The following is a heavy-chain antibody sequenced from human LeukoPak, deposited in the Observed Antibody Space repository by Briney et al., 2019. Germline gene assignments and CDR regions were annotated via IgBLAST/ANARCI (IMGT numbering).Heavy chain of an antibody. Sequence: SETLSLTCTVSGDSISSYFWSWVRQPAGKGLEWIGRIHPSGSTNYNPSLKSRVTLSVDTSKNQFSLKLSSVTAADTAVYYCARGSSQTYYYGSGSSLFDYWGQGTLVTVSS. V-gene: IGHV4-4*07. CDR3: ARGSSQTYYYGSGSSLFDY. D-gene: IGHD3-10*01. CDR2: IHPSGST. CDR1: GDSISSYF. J-gene: IGHJ4*02.